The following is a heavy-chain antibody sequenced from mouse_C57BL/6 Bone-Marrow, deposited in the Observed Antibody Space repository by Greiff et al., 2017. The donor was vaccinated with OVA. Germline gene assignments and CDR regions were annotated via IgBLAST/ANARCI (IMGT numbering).Heavy chain of an antibody. Sequence: QVQLQQSGAELVMPGASVKLSCKASGYTFTSYWMHWVKQRPGQGLEWIGEIDPSDSYTNYNQKFKGKSTLTVDKSSSTAYMQLSSLTSEDSAVYYCARGGIYSNYPYYFDYWGQGTTLTVSS. CDR3: ARGGIYSNYPYYFDY. J-gene: IGHJ2*01. D-gene: IGHD2-5*01. CDR2: IDPSDSYT. V-gene: IGHV1-69*01. CDR1: GYTFTSYW.